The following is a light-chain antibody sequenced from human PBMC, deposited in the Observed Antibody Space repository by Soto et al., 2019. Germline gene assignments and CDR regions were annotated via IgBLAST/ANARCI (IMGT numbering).Light chain of an antibody. CDR3: QSYDSNNRV. CDR1: SGSIAFNP. J-gene: IGLJ3*02. V-gene: IGLV6-57*04. Sequence: NFMLTQPHSLSESPGKTVTISCTRSSGSIAFNPVQWFQQRPGSAPTTVIYENKQRPSVVPDRFSGSIDISSNSASLTISGLKTEDEADYCCQSYDSNNRVFGGGTKRTVL. CDR2: ENK.